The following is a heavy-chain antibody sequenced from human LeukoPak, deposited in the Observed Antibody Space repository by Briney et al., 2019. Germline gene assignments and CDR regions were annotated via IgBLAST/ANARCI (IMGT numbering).Heavy chain of an antibody. J-gene: IGHJ4*02. D-gene: IGHD6-19*01. CDR3: ARHRGSSGWDFDY. V-gene: IGHV4-59*08. CDR2: IYYSGST. CDR1: GGSISSYY. Sequence: SETLSLTCTVSGGSISSYYWSWIRQPPGKGLEWIGYIYYSGSTNYNPSLKSRVTISVDTSKNQFSLKLSSVTAADTAVYYCARHRGSSGWDFDYWGQGTLVTVSS.